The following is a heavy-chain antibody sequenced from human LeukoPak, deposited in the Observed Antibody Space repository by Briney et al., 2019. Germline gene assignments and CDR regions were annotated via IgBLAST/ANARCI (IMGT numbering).Heavy chain of an antibody. V-gene: IGHV4-39*07. J-gene: IGHJ6*03. CDR3: ARPGRYYGSGSLPHYYYYYMDV. CDR2: INHSGST. D-gene: IGHD3-10*01. CDR1: GGSISSSSYY. Sequence: SETLSLTCTVSGGSISSSSYYWSWIRQPPGKGLEWIGEINHSGSTNYNPSLKSRVTISVDTSKNQFSLKLSSVTAADTAVYYCARPGRYYGSGSLPHYYYYYMDVWGKGTTVTTSS.